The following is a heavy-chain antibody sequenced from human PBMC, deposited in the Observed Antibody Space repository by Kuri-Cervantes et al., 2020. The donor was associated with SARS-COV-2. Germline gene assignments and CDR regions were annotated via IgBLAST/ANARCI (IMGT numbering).Heavy chain of an antibody. V-gene: IGHV1-46*03. Sequence: ASVKVSCKASGYTFTDYYIHWVRQAPGQGLEWMGIINPSGGGTTYAQNFQGRVTMTKDTSASTAYMELSSLRSEDTAVYYCARVSSPHTPYFYYYYMDVWGKGTTVTVSS. D-gene: IGHD2-21*01. CDR1: GYTFTDYY. J-gene: IGHJ6*03. CDR2: INPSGGGT. CDR3: ARVSSPHTPYFYYYYMDV.